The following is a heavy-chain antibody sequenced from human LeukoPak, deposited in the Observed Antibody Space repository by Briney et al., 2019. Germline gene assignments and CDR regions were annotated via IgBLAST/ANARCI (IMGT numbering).Heavy chain of an antibody. CDR2: INTSGGSI. D-gene: IGHD3-10*01. V-gene: IGHV1-46*01. J-gene: IGHJ4*02. CDR3: AISYGSGSYNGQVDY. Sequence: GASVKVSCKASGYTFTSYDINWVRQATGQGLEWMGIINTSGGSITYAQKFQGRVTMTRDTSTSTVYMELSSLRSEDTAVYYCAISYGSGSYNGQVDYWGQGTLVTVSS. CDR1: GYTFTSYD.